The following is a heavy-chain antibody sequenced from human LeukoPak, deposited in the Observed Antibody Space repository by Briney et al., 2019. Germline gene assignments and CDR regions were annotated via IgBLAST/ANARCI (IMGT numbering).Heavy chain of an antibody. CDR3: AKGLVAASFFDY. CDR1: GFTFSSYA. J-gene: IGHJ4*02. V-gene: IGHV3-30*04. Sequence: GRSLRLSCAASGFTFSSYAMHWVRQAPGKGLEWVAVISYDGSNKYYADSVKGRFTISRDNSKNTLYLQMNSLRAEDTAVYYCAKGLVAASFFDYWGQGTLVTVSS. D-gene: IGHD2-15*01. CDR2: ISYDGSNK.